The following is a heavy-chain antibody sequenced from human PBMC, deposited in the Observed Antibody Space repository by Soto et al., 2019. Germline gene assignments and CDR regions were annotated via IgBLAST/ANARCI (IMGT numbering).Heavy chain of an antibody. D-gene: IGHD6-19*01. Sequence: EVQLVESGGGLVQPGGSLRLSCADSGFTVSSNYMSWVRQAPGKGLEWVSVIYSGGSTYYADSVKGRFTISRDNSKNTLYLQMNSLRAEDTAVYYCSSKSSGWYWNWGQGTLVTVSS. V-gene: IGHV3-66*01. CDR2: IYSGGST. CDR1: GFTVSSNY. J-gene: IGHJ4*02. CDR3: SSKSSGWYWN.